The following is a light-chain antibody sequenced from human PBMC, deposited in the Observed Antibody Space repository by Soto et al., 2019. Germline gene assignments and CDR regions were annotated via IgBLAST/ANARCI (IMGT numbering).Light chain of an antibody. Sequence: IQMTQSPSSLSASLGDRFTITCLASQGISTYLNWYQQKPGKAPKLLIYAASSLQSGVPSRFSGSGSETDFTLTISSLQPEDFATYSCQQSYSTTWTFGQGTKVDIK. CDR1: QGISTY. V-gene: IGKV1-39*01. CDR2: AAS. CDR3: QQSYSTTWT. J-gene: IGKJ1*01.